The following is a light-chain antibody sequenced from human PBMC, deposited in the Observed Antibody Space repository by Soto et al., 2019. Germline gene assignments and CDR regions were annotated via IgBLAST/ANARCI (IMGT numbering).Light chain of an antibody. CDR1: QSVSTSY. CDR3: QQYGSSVWT. CDR2: AAS. Sequence: EIVLTQSPGTLSLSPGERATLSCRASQSVSTSYLAWYQQKPGQAPRLLIYAASSRATGNPDRFSGSGSGTDFTLTITRLEPEDFAVYYCQQYGSSVWTFGQGTKVEIK. V-gene: IGKV3-20*01. J-gene: IGKJ1*01.